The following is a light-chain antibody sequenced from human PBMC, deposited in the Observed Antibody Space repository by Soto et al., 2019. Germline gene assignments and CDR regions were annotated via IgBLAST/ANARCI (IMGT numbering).Light chain of an antibody. CDR3: AAWDDSLNGVV. CDR2: GNN. J-gene: IGLJ2*01. Sequence: QSVLTQPPSASGTPGQRVTISCSGSTSNIGSKTVNWYQQVPGTAPKLLIYGNNQRPSGVPDRFSGSKSGTSASLAITGLQSGDEADYSCAAWDDSLNGVVFGGGTKVTVL. CDR1: TSNIGSKT. V-gene: IGLV1-44*01.